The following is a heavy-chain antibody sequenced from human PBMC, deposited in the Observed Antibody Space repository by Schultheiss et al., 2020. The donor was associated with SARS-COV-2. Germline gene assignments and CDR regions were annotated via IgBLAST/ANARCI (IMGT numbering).Heavy chain of an antibody. J-gene: IGHJ4*02. V-gene: IGHV4-61*01. Sequence: SQTLSLTCTVSGGSVSSGSYYWSWIRQPPGKGLEWIGRIYTSGSTNYNPSLKSRITISVDTSKNQFSLKLSSVTAADTAVYYCARTRYRYGSDYLDYWCQGTLVTVSS. D-gene: IGHD5-18*01. CDR3: ARTRYRYGSDYLDY. CDR2: IYTSGST. CDR1: GGSVSSGSYY.